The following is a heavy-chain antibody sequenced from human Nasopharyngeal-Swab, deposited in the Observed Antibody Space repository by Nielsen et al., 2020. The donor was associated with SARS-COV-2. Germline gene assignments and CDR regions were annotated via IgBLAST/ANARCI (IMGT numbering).Heavy chain of an antibody. D-gene: IGHD3-3*01. J-gene: IGHJ6*02. V-gene: IGHV4-59*01. CDR2: IYYSGST. CDR3: ARAGDAYDFWSGYPDYYGMDV. Sequence: SETLSLTCTVSGGSISSYYWSWIRQPPGKGLEWIGYIYYSGSTNYNPSLKSRVTISVDTSKNQFSLKLSSVTAADTAVYYCARAGDAYDFWSGYPDYYGMDVWAKGPRSPSP. CDR1: GGSISSYY.